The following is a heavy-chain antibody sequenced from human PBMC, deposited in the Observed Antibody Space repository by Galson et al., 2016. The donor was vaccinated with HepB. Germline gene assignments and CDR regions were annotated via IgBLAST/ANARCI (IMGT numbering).Heavy chain of an antibody. CDR2: VSFDGFNK. V-gene: IGHV3-30-3*01. Sequence: SLRLSCAASGFTFTSYTMHWVRQAPGKGLEWMAVVSFDGFNKYYTDSVKGRFTISRDNPNNTLHLQLDSLRTEDTAVYYCVRDSWGKYYDTNGRLYWGRGTLVTVSS. J-gene: IGHJ4*02. D-gene: IGHD2-8*01. CDR3: VRDSWGKYYDTNGRLY. CDR1: GFTFTSYT.